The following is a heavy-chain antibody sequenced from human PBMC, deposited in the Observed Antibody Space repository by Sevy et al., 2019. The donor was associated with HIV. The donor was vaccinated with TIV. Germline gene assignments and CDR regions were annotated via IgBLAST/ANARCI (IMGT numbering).Heavy chain of an antibody. J-gene: IGHJ4*02. V-gene: IGHV3-15*01. Sequence: GGSLRLSCATSGFNFNNTWMSWVRQAPGKGLEWVGRVKSEVDGGTRDYAAPVIGRFTMSRDDSRSTLCLQMDTLTSEDTAVYDCTTGGGSITVAGTPFDYWGQGTQVTVSS. D-gene: IGHD6-19*01. CDR3: TTGGGSITVAGTPFDY. CDR1: GFNFNNTW. CDR2: VKSEVDGGTR.